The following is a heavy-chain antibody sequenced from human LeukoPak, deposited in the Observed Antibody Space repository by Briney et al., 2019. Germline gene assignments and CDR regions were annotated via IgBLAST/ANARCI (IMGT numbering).Heavy chain of an antibody. CDR1: GGTFSSYA. Sequence: SVKVSCKASGGTFSSYAISWVRQAPGQGLEWMGGIIPIFGTANYAQKLRGRVTITADESTSTAYMELSSLRSEDTAVYYCASTDSSGYYCDYWGQGTLVTVSS. CDR3: ASTDSSGYYCDY. V-gene: IGHV1-69*13. J-gene: IGHJ4*02. CDR2: IIPIFGTA. D-gene: IGHD3-22*01.